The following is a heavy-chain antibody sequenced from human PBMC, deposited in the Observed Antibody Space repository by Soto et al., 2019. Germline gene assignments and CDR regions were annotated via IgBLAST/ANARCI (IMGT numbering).Heavy chain of an antibody. CDR2: IIPILGIA. Sequence: QVQLVQSGAEVKKPGSSVKVSCKASGGTFSSYTISWVRQAPGQGLEWMGRIIPILGIANYAQKFQGRVTITADKSTSTAYMELSSLRSEDTAVYYGASLTKMTTVTTDLEYYYMDVWGKGTTVTVSS. D-gene: IGHD4-17*01. CDR3: ASLTKMTTVTTDLEYYYMDV. CDR1: GGTFSSYT. V-gene: IGHV1-69*02. J-gene: IGHJ6*03.